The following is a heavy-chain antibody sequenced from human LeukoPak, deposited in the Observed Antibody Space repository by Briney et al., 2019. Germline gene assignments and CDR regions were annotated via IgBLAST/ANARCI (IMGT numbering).Heavy chain of an antibody. J-gene: IGHJ4*02. CDR3: ARDVNYAFDY. CDR2: ISANSGIT. Sequence: GASVKVSCKPSGYSFTRNGISWVRQAPGQGLEWMAWISANSGITNYAQNFQDRVTLTTDTSTSTAYMELRSLRSDDTAVYYCARDVNYAFDYWGQGTLVTVSS. D-gene: IGHD3-16*01. V-gene: IGHV1-18*01. CDR1: GYSFTRNG.